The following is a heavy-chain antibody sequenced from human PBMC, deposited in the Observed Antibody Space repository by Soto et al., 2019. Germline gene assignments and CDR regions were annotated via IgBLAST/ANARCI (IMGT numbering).Heavy chain of an antibody. J-gene: IGHJ4*02. CDR1: GFTFSSCI. D-gene: IGHD3-16*01. V-gene: IGHV3-21*01. Sequence: EVQLVESGGGLVKPGESLRLYCAASGFTFSSCIINWVRQAPGKGLEWVSSISSSSSYIYYADSVKGRFTTSRDNAKNSLYLQMNSLRAEDTAVYYCARARLIGGRSTGPNYFDYWGQGTLVTVSS. CDR3: ARARLIGGRSTGPNYFDY. CDR2: ISSSSSYI.